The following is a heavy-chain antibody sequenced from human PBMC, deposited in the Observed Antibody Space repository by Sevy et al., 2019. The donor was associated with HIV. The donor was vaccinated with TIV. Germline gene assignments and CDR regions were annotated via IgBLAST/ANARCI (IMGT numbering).Heavy chain of an antibody. CDR2: ISGSGRFT. Sequence: GGSLRLSCSASGFTFSSYAMSWVRQAPGKGLEWVSSISGSGRFTYYADFVEGRFIIPRDNSKNTLSVQMNSLRAEDTAVYYCAKGFCSGATCPRDYYYYGMDVWGQGTTVTVSS. CDR3: AKGFCSGATCPRDYYYYGMDV. V-gene: IGHV3-23*01. CDR1: GFTFSSYA. J-gene: IGHJ6*02. D-gene: IGHD2-15*01.